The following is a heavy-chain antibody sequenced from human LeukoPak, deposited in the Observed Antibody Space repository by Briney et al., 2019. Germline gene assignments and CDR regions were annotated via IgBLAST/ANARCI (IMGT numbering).Heavy chain of an antibody. CDR1: GYTFTSYA. D-gene: IGHD2-2*01. V-gene: IGHV1-3*01. CDR3: ARTLIVVVPAASDY. J-gene: IGHJ4*02. CDR2: INAGNGNT. Sequence: GASVKVSCKASGYTFTSYAMHWVRQAPGQRLEWMGWINAGNGNTKYSQKFQGRVTIARDTSASTAYMELSSLRSEETAVYYCARTLIVVVPAASDYWGQGTLVTVSS.